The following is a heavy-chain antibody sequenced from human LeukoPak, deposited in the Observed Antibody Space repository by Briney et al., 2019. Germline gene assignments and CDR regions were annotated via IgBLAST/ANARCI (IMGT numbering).Heavy chain of an antibody. CDR2: INGNGGGS. D-gene: IGHD4-23*01. V-gene: IGHV3-23*01. Sequence: PGGSLRPSCAASGFTFSDHAMSWVRQAPAKGLEWVSSINGNGGGSYYIDSVKGRFTISRDNGKNTLFLQMNSLRAEDAAVYYCVRGNDYGGPHYWGQGTLVTVSS. J-gene: IGHJ4*02. CDR1: GFTFSDHA. CDR3: VRGNDYGGPHY.